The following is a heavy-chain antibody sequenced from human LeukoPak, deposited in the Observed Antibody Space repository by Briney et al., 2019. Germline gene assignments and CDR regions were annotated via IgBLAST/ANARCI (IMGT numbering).Heavy chain of an antibody. CDR2: ISGSGCST. J-gene: IGHJ4*02. V-gene: IGHV3-23*01. CDR3: AKAVWLAVAGQGF. Sequence: GGSLRLSCAASAFTFSTYAMSWVRQAPGKGLQSVSAISGSGCSTYYADSVKRRFTISRDNSKNTLYLQMNSLRAENTAIYYCAKAVWLAVAGQGFWGQGTLVTVSS. CDR1: AFTFSTYA. D-gene: IGHD6-19*01.